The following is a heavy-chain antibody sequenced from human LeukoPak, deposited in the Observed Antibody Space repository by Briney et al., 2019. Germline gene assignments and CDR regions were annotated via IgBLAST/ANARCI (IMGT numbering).Heavy chain of an antibody. CDR3: AKSHYYGSGSIDY. CDR1: GSTFSSYA. J-gene: IGHJ4*02. V-gene: IGHV3-23*01. D-gene: IGHD3-10*01. CDR2: ISGGVGST. Sequence: GGSLRLSCAASGSTFSSYAMSWVRQAPGKGLEWVSVISGGVGSTSYADSVKGRFTISRDNSKNALYLQVNSLRADDAALYYCAKSHYYGSGSIDYWGQGTLVTVSS.